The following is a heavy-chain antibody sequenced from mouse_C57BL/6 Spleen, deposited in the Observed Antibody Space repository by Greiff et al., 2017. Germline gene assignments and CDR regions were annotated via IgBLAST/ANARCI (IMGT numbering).Heavy chain of an antibody. CDR2: IDPSDSET. V-gene: IGHV1-52*01. CDR1: GYTFTSYW. D-gene: IGHD2-3*01. J-gene: IGHJ3*01. Sequence: VQLQQSGAELVRPGSSVKLSCKASGYTFTSYWMHWVKQRPIQGLEWIGNIDPSDSETHYNQKFKDKATLTVDKSSSTAYMQLSSLTSEDSAVYYCARGNDGYGHWFAYWGQGTLVTVSA. CDR3: ARGNDGYGHWFAY.